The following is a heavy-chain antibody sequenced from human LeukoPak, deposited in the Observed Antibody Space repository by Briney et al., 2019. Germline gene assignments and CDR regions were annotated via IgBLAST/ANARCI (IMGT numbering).Heavy chain of an antibody. V-gene: IGHV4-59*08. Sequence: SETLSLTCTVSGASITTYYWSWIRQPPGKGLEWIGYIYHSGSTKCNPSLKSRVTISVDTSKNQLSLRLSSVTAADTAVYYCARQLYDSSGYPFDYWGQGTLVTVSS. CDR1: GASITTYY. CDR3: ARQLYDSSGYPFDY. D-gene: IGHD3-22*01. CDR2: IYHSGST. J-gene: IGHJ4*01.